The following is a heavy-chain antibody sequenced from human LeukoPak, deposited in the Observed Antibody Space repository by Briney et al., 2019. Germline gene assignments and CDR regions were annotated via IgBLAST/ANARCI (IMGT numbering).Heavy chain of an antibody. CDR2: INLRGSEK. CDR3: AREGGSGWYSGWFDP. V-gene: IGHV3-7*01. J-gene: IGHJ5*02. Sequence: PGGSLRLSCAASGFTFSNYGMSWVRQAPGKGLEWVANINLRGSEKRYGDSVKGRFTISRDNANNFLDLQMNTLRPEDTAVYYCAREGGSGWYSGWFDPWGQGTLVTVSS. CDR1: GFTFSNYG. D-gene: IGHD6-19*01.